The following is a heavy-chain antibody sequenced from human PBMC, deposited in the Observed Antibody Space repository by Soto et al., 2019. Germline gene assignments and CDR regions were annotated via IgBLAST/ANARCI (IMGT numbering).Heavy chain of an antibody. CDR3: AREYGSGSRFDY. J-gene: IGHJ4*02. Sequence: QVQLGQSGAEVKKPGASVKVSCKASGYTFTSYGISWVRQAPGQGLEWMGWISADNGNTNYAQKLQGRVTMTTETSRSMAYMELRVRGSDDTAVYYCAREYGSGSRFDYWGQGTLVTVSS. D-gene: IGHD3-10*01. CDR1: GYTFTSYG. V-gene: IGHV1-18*01. CDR2: ISADNGNT.